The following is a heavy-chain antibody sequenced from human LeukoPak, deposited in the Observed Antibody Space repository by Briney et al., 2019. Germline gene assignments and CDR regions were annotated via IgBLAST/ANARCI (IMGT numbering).Heavy chain of an antibody. CDR1: GYTFTNYG. Sequence: RASVKASCKASGYTFTNYGISWVRQAPGQGLEWMGWVSAYADDTNYVQKFRGRITMTTDTSMSTAYVELRSLRSDDTAVYYCARDCIGCLGFDYWGQGTLVTVSS. V-gene: IGHV1-18*01. CDR3: ARDCIGCLGFDY. D-gene: IGHD5/OR15-5a*01. CDR2: VSAYADDT. J-gene: IGHJ4*02.